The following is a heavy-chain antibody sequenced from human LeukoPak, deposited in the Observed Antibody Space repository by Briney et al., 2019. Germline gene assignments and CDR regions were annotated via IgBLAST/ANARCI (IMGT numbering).Heavy chain of an antibody. CDR2: INGGDGNT. CDR3: ARSYTVVVPAVYFDY. Sequence: ASVKVSCKTSEYTFSTYAIQWVRQAPGQRLEWMGWINGGDGNTKFSQKFQGRVTITRDTSASSSYMELSSLRSEDTAVYYCARSYTVVVPAVYFDYWGQGTLVTVSS. CDR1: EYTFSTYA. D-gene: IGHD2-2*01. V-gene: IGHV1-3*01. J-gene: IGHJ4*02.